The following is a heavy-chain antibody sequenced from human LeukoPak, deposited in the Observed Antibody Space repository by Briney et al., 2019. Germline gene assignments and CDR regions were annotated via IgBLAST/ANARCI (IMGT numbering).Heavy chain of an antibody. CDR1: GFTFGSYG. CDR2: IWYDGSNK. CDR3: AKDTLANCGGDCYSEGVSD. V-gene: IGHV3-30*02. J-gene: IGHJ4*02. Sequence: GGSLRLSCAASGFTFGSYGMNWVRQAPGKGLEWVASIWYDGSNKYYADSVKGRFTISRDSYKNTMYLQMESLRAEDTAVYYCAKDTLANCGGDCYSEGVSDWGQGTLVTVSS. D-gene: IGHD2-21*02.